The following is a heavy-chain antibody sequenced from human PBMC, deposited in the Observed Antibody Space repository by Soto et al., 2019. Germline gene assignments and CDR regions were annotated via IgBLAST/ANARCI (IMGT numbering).Heavy chain of an antibody. CDR1: GYTFGGYW. Sequence: PXEFMKISNKGSGYTFGGYWIAWVRQIPGKGLEWMGIIYPGDSDTRYSPSFQGQVTISVDKSITTAYLQWSSLKASDTAMYYCARGYCTATICDPWFDPWGQGTLVTVSS. J-gene: IGHJ5*02. D-gene: IGHD2-8*02. CDR3: ARGYCTATICDPWFDP. V-gene: IGHV5-51*01. CDR2: IYPGDSDT.